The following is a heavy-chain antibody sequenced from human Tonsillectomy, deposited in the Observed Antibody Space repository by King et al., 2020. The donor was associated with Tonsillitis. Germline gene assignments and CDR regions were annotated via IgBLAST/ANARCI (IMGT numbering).Heavy chain of an antibody. D-gene: IGHD3-3*01. V-gene: IGHV3-23*04. CDR3: AKCDDFWSGYSPMDV. CDR1: GFTFNIFA. Sequence: VQLVESGGGLVQPGGSLILSCAASGFTFNIFAMSCVRHAPGKGLDWVSAISGSGGSTYNAYSGKGRFTISRDNSKKTLSLQMNSLRAEDTAVYYCAKCDDFWSGYSPMDVWGKGTTVTVSS. CDR2: ISGSGGST. J-gene: IGHJ6*03.